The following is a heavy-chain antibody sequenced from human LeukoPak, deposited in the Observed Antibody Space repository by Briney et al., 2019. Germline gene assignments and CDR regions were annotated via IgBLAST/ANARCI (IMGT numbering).Heavy chain of an antibody. Sequence: GASVKVSCKASGYTFTTYAISWVRQAPGQGLEWMGWISTKTGNTNYAQKFQGRVTLTTDTSTSTAYMELRSLTLDDTAVYYCATTQDYGEYLLGYFDYWGQGSLVTVSS. J-gene: IGHJ4*02. CDR2: ISTKTGNT. D-gene: IGHD4-17*01. V-gene: IGHV1-18*01. CDR3: ATTQDYGEYLLGYFDY. CDR1: GYTFTTYA.